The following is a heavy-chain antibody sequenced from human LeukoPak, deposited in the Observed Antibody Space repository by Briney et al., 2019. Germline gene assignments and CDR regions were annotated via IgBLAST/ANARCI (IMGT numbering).Heavy chain of an antibody. CDR2: INSDGSST. D-gene: IGHD2-2*01. Sequence: GGSLRLSCAASGFTFSSYWMRWVRQAPGKGLVWVSRINSDGSSTSYADSVKGRFTISRDNAKNTLYLQMNSLRAEDTAVYYCARDRVVVVPAAASYYYYGMDVWGQGTTVTVSS. J-gene: IGHJ6*02. V-gene: IGHV3-74*01. CDR3: ARDRVVVVPAAASYYYYGMDV. CDR1: GFTFSSYW.